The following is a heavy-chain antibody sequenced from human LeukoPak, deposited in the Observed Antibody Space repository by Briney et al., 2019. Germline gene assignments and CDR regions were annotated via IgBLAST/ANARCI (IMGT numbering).Heavy chain of an antibody. CDR2: ISSSSSYI. CDR1: GFTFSSYS. CDR3: ARDRGYYDSSGYYSFDY. J-gene: IGHJ4*02. Sequence: GGSLRLSCAASGFTFSSYSMNWVRQAPGKGLEWVSSISSSSSYIYYADSVKGRFTISRDNAKNSLYVQMNSLRAEDTAVYYCARDRGYYDSSGYYSFDYWGQGTLVTVSS. V-gene: IGHV3-21*01. D-gene: IGHD3-22*01.